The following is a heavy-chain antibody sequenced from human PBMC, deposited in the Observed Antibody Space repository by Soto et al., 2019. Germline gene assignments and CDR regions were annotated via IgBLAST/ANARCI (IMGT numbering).Heavy chain of an antibody. V-gene: IGHV2-5*02. CDR3: AHYTTDTYFDV. D-gene: IGHD1-1*01. J-gene: IGHJ6*04. Sequence: QITLKESSPTLVKPTQTLTLTCSFSGFSLYTGGVGVGWIRQPPGKALEWLALLYWDDTRRYNPSLKNTLTIAKDTSENQVVLTVTDMGPVDTGTYFVAHYTTDTYFDVWGKGATVTVSS. CDR2: LYWDDTR. CDR1: GFSLYTGGVG.